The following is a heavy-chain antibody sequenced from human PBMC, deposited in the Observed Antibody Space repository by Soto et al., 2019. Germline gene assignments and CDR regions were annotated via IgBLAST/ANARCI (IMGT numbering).Heavy chain of an antibody. D-gene: IGHD6-19*01. CDR3: ARKGAVAGFGY. CDR1: GFTFSSYW. V-gene: IGHV3-74*01. J-gene: IGHJ4*02. CDR2: INSDGSST. Sequence: PGGSLRLSCAASGFTFSSYWLHWGRQAPGKGLVWLSRINSDGSSTNYADSVKGRFTISRDNAKSTLYLQLNSVRAEDTAVYYCARKGAVAGFGYWGQGTLVTVSS.